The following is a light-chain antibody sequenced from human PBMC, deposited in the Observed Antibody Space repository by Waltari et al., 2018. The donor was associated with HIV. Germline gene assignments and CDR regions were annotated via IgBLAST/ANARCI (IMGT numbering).Light chain of an antibody. V-gene: IGLV3-21*01. CDR2: HDT. Sequence: SYVLTQSPSVSVAPGKTARITCGGQNIGSKSVNWYQQQPGQATVMVIYHDTDRPSGSPGRFSCSNSEDTATLTIRRVEAGEEADYYCQVWDTNTDQYVIFGGGTNLAV. J-gene: IGLJ2*01. CDR3: QVWDTNTDQYVI. CDR1: NIGSKS.